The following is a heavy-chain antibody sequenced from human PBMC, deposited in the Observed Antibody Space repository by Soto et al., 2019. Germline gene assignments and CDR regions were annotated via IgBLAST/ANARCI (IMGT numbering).Heavy chain of an antibody. CDR1: GGTFSSYA. V-gene: IGHV1-69*05. CDR3: ARDLHGDPYY. J-gene: IGHJ4*02. D-gene: IGHD4-17*01. Sequence: SVKVSCKASGGTFSSYAISWVRQAPGQGLEWMGGIIPIFGTANYAQKLQGRVTMTTDTSTSTAYMELRSLRSDDTAVYYCARDLHGDPYYWGQGTLVTVSS. CDR2: IIPIFGTA.